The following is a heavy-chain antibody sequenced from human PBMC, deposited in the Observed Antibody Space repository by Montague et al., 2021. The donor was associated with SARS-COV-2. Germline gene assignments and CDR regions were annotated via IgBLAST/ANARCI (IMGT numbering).Heavy chain of an antibody. Sequence: SETLSLTCTVSGGSISSSTYYWGWIRQPPGKGLEWIGSMYYSGSTYYNPSLKSRVTISVDTSKKQFSLKLSSVTAADTAVYYCARDIAVAGLFDYWGQGTLVTVSS. J-gene: IGHJ4*02. CDR3: ARDIAVAGLFDY. V-gene: IGHV4-39*02. CDR2: MYYSGST. D-gene: IGHD6-19*01. CDR1: GGSISSSTYY.